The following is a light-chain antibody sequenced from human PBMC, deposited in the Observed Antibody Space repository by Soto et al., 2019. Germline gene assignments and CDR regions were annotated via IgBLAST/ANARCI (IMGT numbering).Light chain of an antibody. CDR1: QSVNNF. Sequence: EVVMTQSPATLSESPGERATLSCRASQSVNNFLAWYQQKPGQAPRPLIYDTYTRATDIPARFSGSGSGTEFTLTIRSLQPEDVAVYYCQQYNSWPLTFGGGTKVEIK. CDR2: DTY. J-gene: IGKJ4*01. V-gene: IGKV3-15*01. CDR3: QQYNSWPLT.